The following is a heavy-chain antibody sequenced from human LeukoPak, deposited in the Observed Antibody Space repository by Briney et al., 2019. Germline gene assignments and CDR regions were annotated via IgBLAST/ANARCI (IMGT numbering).Heavy chain of an antibody. CDR3: ARGLSVTMIVVATGYYYMDV. J-gene: IGHJ6*03. CDR2: MNPNSGNT. D-gene: IGHD3-22*01. V-gene: IGHV1-8*03. Sequence: ASVKVSSKASGGTFISYDINWVRQATGEGLEWMGWMNPNSGNTGYAQKFQGRVTITRNTSISTAYMELSSLRSEDTAVYYCARGLSVTMIVVATGYYYMDVWGKGTTVTVSS. CDR1: GGTFISYD.